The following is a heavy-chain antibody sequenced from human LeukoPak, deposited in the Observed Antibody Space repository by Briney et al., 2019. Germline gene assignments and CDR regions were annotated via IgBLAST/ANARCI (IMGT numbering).Heavy chain of an antibody. D-gene: IGHD3-9*01. Sequence: GSLRLSCAASGFTFSSYAMSWVRQAPGKGLEWVSAISGSGGSTYYADSVKGRFTISRDNSKNTLYLQMNSLRAEDTAVYYCAKLYDILTGYYPESYYFDYWGQGTLVTVSS. V-gene: IGHV3-23*01. CDR3: AKLYDILTGYYPESYYFDY. CDR2: ISGSGGST. J-gene: IGHJ4*02. CDR1: GFTFSSYA.